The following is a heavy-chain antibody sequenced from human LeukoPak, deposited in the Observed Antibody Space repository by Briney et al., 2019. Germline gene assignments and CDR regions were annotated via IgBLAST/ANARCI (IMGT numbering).Heavy chain of an antibody. Sequence: GRSLRLSCAASGFTFSNYGMHWVRQAPGKGLEWVAVIWNDGSNTYYADSVKGRFTISRDNSKNTMYLQMNSLRAEDTAVYYCARDLGYFDYWGQGTLVTVSS. CDR3: ARDLGYFDY. V-gene: IGHV3-33*08. CDR2: IWNDGSNT. J-gene: IGHJ4*02. CDR1: GFTFSNYG. D-gene: IGHD7-27*01.